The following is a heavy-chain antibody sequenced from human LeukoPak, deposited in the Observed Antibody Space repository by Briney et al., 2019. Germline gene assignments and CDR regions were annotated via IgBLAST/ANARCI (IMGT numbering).Heavy chain of an antibody. CDR2: ISAYNGNT. CDR1: GYTFTSYG. D-gene: IGHD5-24*01. V-gene: IGHV1-18*01. Sequence: SVKVSCKASGYTFTSYGISWARQAPGQGLEWMGWISAYNGNTNYAQKLQGRVTMTTDTSTSTAYMELRSLRSDDTAVYYCARRGSVEMATISYYYYMDVWGKGTTVTISS. J-gene: IGHJ6*03. CDR3: ARRGSVEMATISYYYYMDV.